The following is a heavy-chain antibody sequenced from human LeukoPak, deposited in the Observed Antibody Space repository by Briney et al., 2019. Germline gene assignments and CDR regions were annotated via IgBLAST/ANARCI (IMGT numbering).Heavy chain of an antibody. Sequence: PGGSLRLSCAASGFTFSSYGMHWVRQAPGKGLEWVAVIWYDGSNKYYADSVKGRFTISRDNSKNTLYLQMNSLRAEDTAVYYCARIMGQQLVRWALTARYAIDYWGQGTLVTVSS. V-gene: IGHV3-33*01. CDR2: IWYDGSNK. CDR1: GFTFSSYG. J-gene: IGHJ4*02. D-gene: IGHD6-13*01. CDR3: ARIMGQQLVRWALTARYAIDY.